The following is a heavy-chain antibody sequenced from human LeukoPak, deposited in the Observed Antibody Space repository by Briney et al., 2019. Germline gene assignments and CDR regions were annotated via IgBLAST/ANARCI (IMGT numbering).Heavy chain of an antibody. Sequence: SQTLSLTCTVSGGSISSGSYYWSWIRQPAGKGLEWIGRIYTSGSTNYNPSLKSRVTISVDTSKNQFSLKLSSVTAADTAVYYCARVRRITMVRGFSPRAFDIWGQGTMVTVSS. V-gene: IGHV4-61*02. D-gene: IGHD3-10*01. J-gene: IGHJ3*02. CDR1: GGSISSGSYY. CDR3: ARVRRITMVRGFSPRAFDI. CDR2: IYTSGST.